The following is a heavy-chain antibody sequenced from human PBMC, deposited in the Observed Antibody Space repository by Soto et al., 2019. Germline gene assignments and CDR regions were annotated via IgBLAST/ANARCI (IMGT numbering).Heavy chain of an antibody. D-gene: IGHD3-10*01. CDR2: IAPHSGRT. Sequence: QVQLVQSGPEVKNPGASVRVSCMTSGYAFTSYGVNWVRQAPGQGLEWMGWIAPHSGRTTYLPKFQGRVTITADASTNTAYMELGSLSSDDTGIYFCARAATVSYHSAYWGQGTVVTVSS. J-gene: IGHJ4*02. CDR1: GYAFTSYG. V-gene: IGHV1-18*04. CDR3: ARAATVSYHSAY.